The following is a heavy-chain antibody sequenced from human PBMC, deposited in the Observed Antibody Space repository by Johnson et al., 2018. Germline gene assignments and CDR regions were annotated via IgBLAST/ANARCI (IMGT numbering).Heavy chain of an antibody. Sequence: VQLVQSGGGLVQPGGSLRLSCAASAFRFSSYSMNWVRQAPGKGLEWISYISSSSSATYYADSVKGRFTISRNNAKNSLYLQMISLRAEDTAMYYCAKADSNYYYYGMDVWGQGTTVTVSS. CDR3: AKADSNYYYYGMDV. V-gene: IGHV3-48*01. CDR2: ISSSSSAT. CDR1: AFRFSSYS. D-gene: IGHD4-11*01. J-gene: IGHJ6*02.